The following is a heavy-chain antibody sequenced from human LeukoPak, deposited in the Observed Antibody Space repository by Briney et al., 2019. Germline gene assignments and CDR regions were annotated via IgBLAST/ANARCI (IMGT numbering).Heavy chain of an antibody. V-gene: IGHV4-38-2*02. Sequence: SETLSLTCTVSGYSISSGYYWGWIRQPPGKGLEWIGSIYYSGNTYYNASLKSQVSISIDTSKNQFSLRLTSVSAADTAVYYCARQTGSGLFILPGGQGTLVTVSS. CDR1: GYSISSGYY. D-gene: IGHD3/OR15-3a*01. CDR3: ARQTGSGLFILP. CDR2: IYYSGNT. J-gene: IGHJ4*02.